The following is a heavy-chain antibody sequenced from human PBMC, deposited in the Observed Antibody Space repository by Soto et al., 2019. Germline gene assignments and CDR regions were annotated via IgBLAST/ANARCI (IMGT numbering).Heavy chain of an antibody. V-gene: IGHV4-31*03. CDR1: GGSISSGGYY. Sequence: QVQLQESGPGLVKPSQTLSLTCTVSGGSISSGGYYWSWIRQHPGKGLEWIGYIYYSGSTYYNPSHKRRVTIAGDTYKNQFSLKLSSVTAADTAVYYWARDQEGGMVRGRNYYIDVWGKGTTVTVSS. CDR3: ARDQEGGMVRGRNYYIDV. J-gene: IGHJ6*03. D-gene: IGHD3-10*01. CDR2: IYYSGST.